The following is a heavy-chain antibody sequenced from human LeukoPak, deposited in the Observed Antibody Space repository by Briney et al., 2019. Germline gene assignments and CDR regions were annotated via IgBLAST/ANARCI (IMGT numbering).Heavy chain of an antibody. J-gene: IGHJ3*02. D-gene: IGHD5-18*01. CDR1: GFTFSSYS. V-gene: IGHV3-21*01. CDR3: AKDRGYGLELGAFGI. CDR2: ISSSSSYI. Sequence: KPGGSLRLSCAASGFTFSSYSMNWVRQAPGKGLEWVSSISSSSSYIYYADSVKGRFTISRDNAKNSLYLQMNSLRAEDTAVYYCAKDRGYGLELGAFGIWGQGTMVTVSS.